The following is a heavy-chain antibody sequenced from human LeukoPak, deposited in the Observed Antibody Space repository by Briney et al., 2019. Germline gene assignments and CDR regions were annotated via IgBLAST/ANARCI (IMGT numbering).Heavy chain of an antibody. Sequence: ASVKVSCKAGGYRFTDFGISRLRQAPGQGLEWMGWSSTGNRDPEYAQKFKGRVTVSTDTSTNTAYMELRSLRLDDTALYFCSRDWGTAGDISDIWGQGTMITVSS. D-gene: IGHD1-1*01. J-gene: IGHJ3*02. CDR1: GYRFTDFG. CDR3: SRDWGTAGDISDI. V-gene: IGHV1-18*01. CDR2: SSTGNRDP.